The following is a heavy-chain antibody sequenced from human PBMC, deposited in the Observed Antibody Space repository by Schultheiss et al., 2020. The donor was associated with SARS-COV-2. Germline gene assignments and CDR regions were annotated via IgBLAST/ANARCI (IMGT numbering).Heavy chain of an antibody. V-gene: IGHV4-59*08. D-gene: IGHD3-3*01. CDR2: IYYSGST. CDR3: ARLGMAMDLDY. CDR1: GGSISSYY. Sequence: SETLSLTCTVSGGSISSYYWSWIRQPPGKGLEWIGYIYYSGSTNYNPSLKSRVTISVDTSKNQFSLKLSSVTAADTAVYYCARLGMAMDLDYWGQGTLVTVSS. J-gene: IGHJ4*02.